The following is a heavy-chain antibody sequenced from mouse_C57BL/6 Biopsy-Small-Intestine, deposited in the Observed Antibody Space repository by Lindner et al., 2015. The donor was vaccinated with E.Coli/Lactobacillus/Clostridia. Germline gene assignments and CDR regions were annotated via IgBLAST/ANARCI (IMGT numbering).Heavy chain of an antibody. D-gene: IGHD1-1*01. Sequence: VQLQESGGGLVQPGGSMKLSCVASGFTSSNYWMNWVRQSPEKGLEWVAQIRLKSDNYATHYAESVKGRFTISRDDSKSSVYLQMNNLRAEDTGIYYCTDITSYFDYWGQGTTLTVSS. V-gene: IGHV6-3*01. CDR3: TDITSYFDY. CDR2: IRLKSDNYAT. CDR1: GFTSSNYW. J-gene: IGHJ2*01.